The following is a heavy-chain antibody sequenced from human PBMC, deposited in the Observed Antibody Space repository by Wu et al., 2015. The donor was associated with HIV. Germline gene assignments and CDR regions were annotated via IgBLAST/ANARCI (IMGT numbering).Heavy chain of an antibody. CDR1: EGTFTSYV. CDR2: IIPVFGTT. J-gene: IGHJ6*01. CDR3: ARGRIPGSGYYYGMDV. V-gene: IGHV1-69*13. D-gene: IGHD2-2*01. Sequence: QVRLVQSGTEVKRPGSSVKVSCKASEGTFTSYVISWVRQAPGQGLEWMGWIIPVFGTTKYAQNFQDRVTITADESXTTVYMELSSLRSDDMAVYYCARGRIPGSGYYYGMDVWGQGTTVTVSS.